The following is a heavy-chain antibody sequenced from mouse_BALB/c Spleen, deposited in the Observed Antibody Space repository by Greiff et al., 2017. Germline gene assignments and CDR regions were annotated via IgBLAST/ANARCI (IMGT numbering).Heavy chain of an antibody. D-gene: IGHD2-4*01. CDR1: GYNIKDTY. V-gene: IGHV14-3*02. J-gene: IGHJ3*01. Sequence: VHVKQPGAELVKPGASVKLSCTASGYNIKDTYMHWVKQRPEQGLEWIGRIDPANGNTKYDPKFQGKATITADTSSNTAYLQLSSLTSEDTAVYYCARVPYYDYDWFAYWGQGTLVTVSA. CDR2: IDPANGNT. CDR3: ARVPYYDYDWFAY.